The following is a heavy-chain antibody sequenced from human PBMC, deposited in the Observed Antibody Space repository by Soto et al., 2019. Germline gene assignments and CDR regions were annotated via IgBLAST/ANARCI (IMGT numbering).Heavy chain of an antibody. CDR1: GGTFSSYA. Sequence: QVQLVQSGAEVKKPGSSVKVSCKASGGTFSSYAISWVRQAPGQGLEWMGGIIPIFGTANYAQKFQGRVTSTADESTSTADMELSGLRSEDTAVYYCARGGVGATYNWFDPWGQGTLVTVSS. D-gene: IGHD1-26*01. CDR3: ARGGVGATYNWFDP. V-gene: IGHV1-69*12. J-gene: IGHJ5*02. CDR2: IIPIFGTA.